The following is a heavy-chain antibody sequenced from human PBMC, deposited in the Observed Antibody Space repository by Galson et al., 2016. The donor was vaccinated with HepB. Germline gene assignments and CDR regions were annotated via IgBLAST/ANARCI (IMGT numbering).Heavy chain of an antibody. D-gene: IGHD6-13*01. CDR2: ISGSGDTT. CDR3: ARWSDAAATY. V-gene: IGHV3-23*01. CDR1: GFTFSTYA. Sequence: SLRLSCAGTGFTFSTYAKIWVRQAPGKRLEWVSAISGSGDTTYYADSVKGRFSISRDNSKNTLYLQMSSLTAEDTAVYYCARWSDAAATYWGQGALVTVSS. J-gene: IGHJ4*02.